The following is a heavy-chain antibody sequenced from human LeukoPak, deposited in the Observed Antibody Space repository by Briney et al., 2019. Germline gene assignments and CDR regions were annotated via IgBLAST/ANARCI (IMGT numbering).Heavy chain of an antibody. CDR2: IYYSGNT. D-gene: IGHD3-10*01. J-gene: IGHJ4*02. CDR1: SGSFGSYY. CDR3: ARRGSGKYFDQ. Sequence: PSETLSLTCTVSSGSFGSYYWSWIRQPPGKGLEWIGYIYYSGNTNYDPSLKSRVTISVDTSKNQFSLKLSSVTAADTAVYYCARRGSGKYFDQWGQGTPVTVSS. V-gene: IGHV4-59*08.